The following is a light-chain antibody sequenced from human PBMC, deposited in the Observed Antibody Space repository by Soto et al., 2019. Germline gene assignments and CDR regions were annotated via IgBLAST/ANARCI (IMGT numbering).Light chain of an antibody. Sequence: QSALTQPPSASGSPGQSVTISCTGTSSDVGAYNYVSWYQQHAGKAPKLVIYDVTKRPSGVPDRFSGSKSANTASLTVSGLQAEDEADYYCSSFAPSNTWVFGGGTKLTVL. CDR3: SSFAPSNTWV. CDR1: SSDVGAYNY. J-gene: IGLJ3*02. V-gene: IGLV2-8*01. CDR2: DVT.